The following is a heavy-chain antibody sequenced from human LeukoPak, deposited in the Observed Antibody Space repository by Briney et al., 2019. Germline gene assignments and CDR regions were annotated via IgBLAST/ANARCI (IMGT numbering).Heavy chain of an antibody. CDR2: IYHSGSR. CDR1: DDSITTYY. Sequence: SETLSLTCTVSDDSITTYYWSWIRQPPGKGLEWIGYIYHSGSRSYNPSLKSRVTISVDTSKSQLSLRLTSVSAADTAVYYCARAQIAVAGFFDFWGQGSLVTVSS. CDR3: ARAQIAVAGFFDF. J-gene: IGHJ4*02. V-gene: IGHV4-59*01. D-gene: IGHD6-19*01.